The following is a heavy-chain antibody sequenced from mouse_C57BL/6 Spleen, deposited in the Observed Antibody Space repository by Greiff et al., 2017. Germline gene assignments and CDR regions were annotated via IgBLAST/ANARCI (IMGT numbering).Heavy chain of an antibody. Sequence: VQLQQSGPELVKPGASVKIPCKASGYTFTDYNMDWVKQSHGKSLEWIGDINPNNGGTIYNQKFKGKATLTVDKSSSTAYMELRRLTSEDTAVYYCARRGFITTVVAKSYAMDYWGQGTSVTVSS. V-gene: IGHV1-18*01. CDR1: GYTFTDYN. CDR2: INPNNGGT. D-gene: IGHD1-1*01. J-gene: IGHJ4*01. CDR3: ARRGFITTVVAKSYAMDY.